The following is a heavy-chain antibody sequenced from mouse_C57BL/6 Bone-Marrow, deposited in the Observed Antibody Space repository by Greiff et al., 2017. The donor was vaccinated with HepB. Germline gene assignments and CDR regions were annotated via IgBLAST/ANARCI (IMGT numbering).Heavy chain of an antibody. Sequence: VQLQQSGAELVRPGPSVKVSCKASGYAFTNYLIEWVKQRPGQGLEWIGVINPGSGGTNYNEKFKGKATLTADKSSSTAYMQLSSLTSEDSAVYFCARWRAYWGQGTLVTVSA. CDR1: GYAFTNYL. J-gene: IGHJ3*01. V-gene: IGHV1-54*01. CDR3: ARWRAY. CDR2: INPGSGGT.